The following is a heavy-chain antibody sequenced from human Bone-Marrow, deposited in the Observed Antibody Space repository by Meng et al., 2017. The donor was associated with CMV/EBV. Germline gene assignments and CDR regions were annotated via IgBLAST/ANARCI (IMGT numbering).Heavy chain of an antibody. CDR1: GFTFSSQY. J-gene: IGHJ6*02. CDR2: IIPILGIA. Sequence: SVKVSCKASGFTFSSQYIHWVRQAPGQGLEWMGRIIPILGIANYAQKFQGRVTITADKSTSTAYMELSSLRSEDTAVYYCARGKYQLLYSYYYYYGMAVWGQGPTVPVSS. V-gene: IGHV1-69*04. D-gene: IGHD2-2*02. CDR3: ARGKYQLLYSYYYYYGMAV.